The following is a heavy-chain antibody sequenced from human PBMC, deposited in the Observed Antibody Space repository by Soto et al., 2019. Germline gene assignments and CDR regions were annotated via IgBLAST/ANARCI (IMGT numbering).Heavy chain of an antibody. CDR1: GFTFSSYG. CDR3: ANSFYRFCSGGSCYPDFDY. D-gene: IGHD2-15*01. CDR2: ISYDGSNK. V-gene: IGHV3-30*18. J-gene: IGHJ4*02. Sequence: GGSLRLSCAASGFTFSSYGMHWVRQAPGKGLEWVAVISYDGSNKYYADSVKGRFTISRDNSKNTLYLQMNSLRAEDTAGYYCANSFYRFCSGGSCYPDFDYWGQGTLVTVSS.